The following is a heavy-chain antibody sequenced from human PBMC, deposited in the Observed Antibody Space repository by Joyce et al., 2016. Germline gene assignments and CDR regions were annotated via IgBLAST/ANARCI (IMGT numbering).Heavy chain of an antibody. CDR1: GFTFSIYA. V-gene: IGHV3-33*01. D-gene: IGHD3-10*01. J-gene: IGHJ3*01. CDR3: ARPYYYGSGRGLDAFDY. Sequence: QVKLEESGGGVVQPGRPLTLSCTTSGFTFSIYAMHWVRQAPGKGLEWVVISGVEGNKKSYADSVMGRFTISRDDSANTVYLQMISLRAEDTAVYYCARPYYYGSGRGLDAFDYWGHGAMVTVSS. CDR2: SGVEGNKK.